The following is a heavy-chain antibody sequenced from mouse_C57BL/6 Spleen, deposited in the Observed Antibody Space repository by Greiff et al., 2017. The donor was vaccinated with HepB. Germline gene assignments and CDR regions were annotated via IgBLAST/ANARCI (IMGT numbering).Heavy chain of an antibody. Sequence: EVQLVESGGGLVQPQGSLKLSCAASGFSFNTYAMNWVRQAPGKGLEWVARIRSKSNNYATYYADSVKDRFTISRDDSESMLYLQMNNLKTEDTAMYYCVRQCDDYDGDWYFDVWGTGTTVTVSS. D-gene: IGHD2-4*01. CDR1: GFSFNTYA. CDR2: IRSKSNNYAT. V-gene: IGHV10-1*01. CDR3: VRQCDDYDGDWYFDV. J-gene: IGHJ1*03.